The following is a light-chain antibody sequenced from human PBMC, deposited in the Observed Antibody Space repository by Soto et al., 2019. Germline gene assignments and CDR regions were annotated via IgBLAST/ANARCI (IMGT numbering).Light chain of an antibody. J-gene: IGKJ5*01. CDR2: AAS. V-gene: IGKV1-39*01. CDR3: QQSYSTPPT. Sequence: EIQMTQSPSSLSASVGDRVTITCRASQSISSYLNWYQQKPGKAPKLLIYAASSLQSGVPSRFSGSGSGTDFTLTISSLQPEDFATHYCQQSYSTPPTFGQGTRLEIK. CDR1: QSISSY.